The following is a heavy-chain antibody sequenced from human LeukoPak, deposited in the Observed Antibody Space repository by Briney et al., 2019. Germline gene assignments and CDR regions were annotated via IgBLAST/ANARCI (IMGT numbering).Heavy chain of an antibody. J-gene: IGHJ6*02. CDR3: VRDSRYCPDV. CDR2: LISDGSSA. V-gene: IGHV3-74*01. D-gene: IGHD2-8*02. CDR1: GFTFSDYY. Sequence: PGGSLRLSCAASGFTFSDYYMSWIRQAPGKGLVWVSRLISDGSSASYADSVKGRFTISRDNTKNILYLQMNSLRAEDTAVYYCVRDSRYCPDVWGQGTTVTVSS.